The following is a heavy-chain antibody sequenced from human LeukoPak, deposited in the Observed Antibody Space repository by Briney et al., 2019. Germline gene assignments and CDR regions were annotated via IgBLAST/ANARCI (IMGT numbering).Heavy chain of an antibody. J-gene: IGHJ3*02. V-gene: IGHV4-4*02. CDR2: IYHSGST. CDR3: ARGDVRPEGDGVSSSVNAFDI. Sequence: PSETLSLTCTVSGGSGGSISSSNYWSWVRQPPGKGLEWIGEIYHSGSTNYNPSLKSRVTISVDKSKNQFSLKLSSVTAADTAVYYCARGDVRPEGDGVSSSVNAFDIWGQGTMVTVSS. CDR1: GGSISSSNY. D-gene: IGHD6-6*01.